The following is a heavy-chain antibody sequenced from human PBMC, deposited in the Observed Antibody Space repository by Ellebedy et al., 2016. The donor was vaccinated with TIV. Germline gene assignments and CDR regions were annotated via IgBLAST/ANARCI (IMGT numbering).Heavy chain of an antibody. CDR2: IYHSGST. V-gene: IGHV4-4*02. D-gene: IGHD6-25*01. CDR3: ASRAPFRLGRGRASKPGLDY. Sequence: MPGGSLRLSCAVSGGSISSSNWWSWVRQPPGKGLEWIGEIYHSGSTNYNPSLKSRVTISVDKSKNQFSLKLSSVTAADTAVYYCASRAPFRLGRGRASKPGLDYWGQGTLVTVSS. J-gene: IGHJ4*02. CDR1: GGSISSSNW.